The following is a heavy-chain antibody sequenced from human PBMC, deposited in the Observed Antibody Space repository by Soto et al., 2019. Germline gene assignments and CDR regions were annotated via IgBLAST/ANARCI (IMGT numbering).Heavy chain of an antibody. V-gene: IGHV3-23*01. CDR3: AKDSIGLGDYVLYS. Sequence: DVQLLESGGGLVQPGGSLRLSCDASGFTFSNYAMCWVRQAPGKGLEWVSTISGSGGTTYYADSVKGRVTISRDNSKNTLYLQMNSLTTGDTAIYYCAKDSIGLGDYVLYSWGQGTLVTVSS. CDR2: ISGSGGTT. D-gene: IGHD4-17*01. J-gene: IGHJ4*02. CDR1: GFTFSNYA.